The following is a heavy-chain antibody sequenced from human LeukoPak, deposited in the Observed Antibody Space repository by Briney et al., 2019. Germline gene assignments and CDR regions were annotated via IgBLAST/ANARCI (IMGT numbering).Heavy chain of an antibody. J-gene: IGHJ4*02. CDR1: GFTLSSYA. Sequence: GSLRLSCTASGFTLSSYAMSWVRQAPGEGLEWVSTISGSADNTNYAEAVKGRFTISRDNSKNTMYLQMNSLRAEDTAVYYCAKQGFGCWGQGTLVTVSS. CDR3: AKQGFGC. CDR2: ISGSADNT. V-gene: IGHV3-23*01.